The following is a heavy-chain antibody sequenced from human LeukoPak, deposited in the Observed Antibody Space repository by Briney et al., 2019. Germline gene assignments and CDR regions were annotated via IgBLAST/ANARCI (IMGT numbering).Heavy chain of an antibody. CDR1: GFTFRTYW. CDR3: ARSSFGPRWYDY. CDR2: IKQDGSEK. J-gene: IGHJ4*02. D-gene: IGHD3-16*01. Sequence: GGSLRLSCAASGFTFRTYWMSWVRQAPGKGLEGVSNIKQDGSEKYYVDSVKGRFTISRDNAKNSLYLQMNSLRAEDTAVYYCARSSFGPRWYDYWGQGTLVTVSS. V-gene: IGHV3-7*01.